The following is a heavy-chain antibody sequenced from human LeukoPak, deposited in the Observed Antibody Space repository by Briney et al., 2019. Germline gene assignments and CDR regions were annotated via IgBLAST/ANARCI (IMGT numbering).Heavy chain of an antibody. Sequence: ASVKVSCKASGYTFTSYYMHWVRQAPGQGLEWMGIINPSGGSTSYAQKFQGRVTMTRDMSTSTVYMELSSLRSEDTAVYYCARDRVPNEYSSSSPGWFDPWGQGTLVTVSS. D-gene: IGHD6-6*01. CDR3: ARDRVPNEYSSSSPGWFDP. J-gene: IGHJ5*02. CDR2: INPSGGST. CDR1: GYTFTSYY. V-gene: IGHV1-46*01.